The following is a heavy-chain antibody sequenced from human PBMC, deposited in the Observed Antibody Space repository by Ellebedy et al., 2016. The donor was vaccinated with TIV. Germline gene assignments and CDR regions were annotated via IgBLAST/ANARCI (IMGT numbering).Heavy chain of an antibody. CDR3: ARAERLRSNGMDV. V-gene: IGHV3-7*04. Sequence: GESLKISCAASGFTFSSYWMSWVRQAPGKGLEWVANIKQDGGEKYYVDSVKGRFTISRDNAKNSLYLQMNSLRAEDTAVYYCARAERLRSNGMDVWGQGTTVTVSS. CDR2: IKQDGGEK. CDR1: GFTFSSYW. J-gene: IGHJ6*02. D-gene: IGHD3-3*01.